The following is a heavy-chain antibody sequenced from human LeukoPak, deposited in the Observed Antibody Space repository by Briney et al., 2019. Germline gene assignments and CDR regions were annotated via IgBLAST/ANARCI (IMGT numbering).Heavy chain of an antibody. V-gene: IGHV3-53*01. CDR1: GFTVSSNY. J-gene: IGHJ4*02. CDR2: IYSGGST. CDR3: ARDLGSGSGDY. Sequence: GGSLRLSCAASGFTVSSNYMSWVRQAPGKGLEWVSGIYSGGSTYYSDSVKGRFTISRDNSKNTLYLQMNSLRAEDTAVYYCARDLGSGSGDYWGQGTLVTVSS. D-gene: IGHD3-10*01.